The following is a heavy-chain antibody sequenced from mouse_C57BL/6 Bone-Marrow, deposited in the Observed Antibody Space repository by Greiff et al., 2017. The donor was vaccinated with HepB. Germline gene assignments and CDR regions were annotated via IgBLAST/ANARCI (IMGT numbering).Heavy chain of an antibody. CDR2: IHPNSGST. Sequence: QVQLKQSGAELVKPGASVKLSCKASGYTFTSYWMHWVKQRPGQGLEWIGMIHPNSGSTNYNEKFKSKATLTVDKSSSTAYMQLSSLTSEDSAVYYCAERGDYDGGFDYWGQGTTLTVSS. CDR1: GYTFTSYW. CDR3: AERGDYDGGFDY. J-gene: IGHJ2*01. V-gene: IGHV1-64*01. D-gene: IGHD2-4*01.